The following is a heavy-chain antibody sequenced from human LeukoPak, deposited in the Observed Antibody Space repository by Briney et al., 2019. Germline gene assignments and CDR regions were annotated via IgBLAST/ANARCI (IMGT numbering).Heavy chain of an antibody. V-gene: IGHV3-48*01. CDR2: ISSSSNII. CDR3: ARDFAREFTIDY. CDR1: GLTFSNYN. D-gene: IGHD3-10*01. Sequence: TGGSLRLSCAASGLTFSNYNMNWVRQPPGKGLQWVSYISSSSNIIYYADSVKGRFTISRDNAKNSLLLHMNSPRAEDTAVYYCARDFAREFTIDYWGQGTLVTVSS. J-gene: IGHJ4*02.